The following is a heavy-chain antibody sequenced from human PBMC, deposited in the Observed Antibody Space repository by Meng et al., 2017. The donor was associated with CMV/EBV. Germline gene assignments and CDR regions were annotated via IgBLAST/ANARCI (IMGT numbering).Heavy chain of an antibody. Sequence: QLQLQASGPVLVNPATTLSLAVTVSGGSLSSRSYSWGWIRQPPGKGLEWIGSIYYSGSTYYNPSLKSRVTTSVDTSKNHFSLKLSTVTAADTAVYYCARDAAVAGVVDYWGQGTLVTVSS. V-gene: IGHV4-39*07. D-gene: IGHD6-19*01. CDR3: ARDAAVAGVVDY. CDR2: IYYSGST. J-gene: IGHJ4*02. CDR1: GGSLSSRSYS.